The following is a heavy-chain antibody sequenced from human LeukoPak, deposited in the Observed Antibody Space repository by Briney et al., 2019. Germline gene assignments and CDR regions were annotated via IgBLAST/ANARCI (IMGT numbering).Heavy chain of an antibody. CDR2: IWYDGSNK. Sequence: GGSLRLSCAASGFTFRNHGMHWVRQASGKGLEWVAVIWYDGSNKYYADSVKGRFTFPRDNSKNTLSLQMDSLRAEDTALYYCARDRGSYYIDFWGQGTPVTVSS. V-gene: IGHV3-33*01. D-gene: IGHD1-1*01. CDR1: GFTFRNHG. J-gene: IGHJ4*02. CDR3: ARDRGSYYIDF.